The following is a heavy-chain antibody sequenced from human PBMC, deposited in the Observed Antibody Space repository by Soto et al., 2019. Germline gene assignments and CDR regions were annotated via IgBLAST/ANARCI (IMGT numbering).Heavy chain of an antibody. Sequence: GXSVKVSWNASCYTFTSYGISWVRQAPGQGLEWMGWIIAYNGNTNYAQKLQGRVTMTTDTSTSTAYMELRSLRSDDKAVYYCARDPRPTTTVVTPAVNYGMDVWGQGTKVTVSS. CDR1: CYTFTSYG. CDR2: IIAYNGNT. CDR3: ARDPRPTTTVVTPAVNYGMDV. V-gene: IGHV1-18*01. D-gene: IGHD4-17*01. J-gene: IGHJ6*02.